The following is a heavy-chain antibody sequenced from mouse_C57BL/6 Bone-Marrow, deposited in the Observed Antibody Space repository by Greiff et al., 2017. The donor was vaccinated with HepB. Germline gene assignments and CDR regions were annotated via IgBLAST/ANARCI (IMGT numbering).Heavy chain of an antibody. D-gene: IGHD4-1*01. CDR3: TRGGSGTGYAMDY. CDR1: GYTFTDYE. CDR2: IDPETGGT. J-gene: IGHJ4*01. V-gene: IGHV1-15*01. Sequence: QVQLQQSGAELVRPGASVTLSCKASGYTFTDYEMHWVKQTPVHGLEWIGAIDPETGGTAYNQKFKGKAILTADKSSSTAYMELRSLTSEDSAVYYCTRGGSGTGYAMDYWGQGTSVTVSS.